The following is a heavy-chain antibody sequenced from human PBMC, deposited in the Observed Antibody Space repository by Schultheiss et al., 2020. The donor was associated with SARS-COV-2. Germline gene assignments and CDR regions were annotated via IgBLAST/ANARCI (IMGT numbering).Heavy chain of an antibody. Sequence: GGSLRLSCAASGFTFSSYGMHWVRQAPGKGLEWVAVIWYDGSNKYYADSVKGRFTISRDNSKNTLYLQMNSLRDEDTAVYYCARDLCWYCVDYWGQGTLVTVSS. CDR3: ARDLCWYCVDY. D-gene: IGHD6-13*01. J-gene: IGHJ4*02. CDR2: IWYDGSNK. V-gene: IGHV3-33*08. CDR1: GFTFSSYG.